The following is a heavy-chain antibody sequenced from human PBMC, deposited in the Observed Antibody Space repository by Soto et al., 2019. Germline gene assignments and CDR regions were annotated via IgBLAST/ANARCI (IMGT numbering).Heavy chain of an antibody. CDR1: GGSISSGGYY. CDR2: IYYSGST. J-gene: IGHJ4*02. D-gene: IGHD1-26*01. V-gene: IGHV4-31*03. Sequence: PSETLSLTCTVSGGSISSGGYYWSWIRQHPGKGLEWIGYIYYSGSTYYNPSLKSRVTISVDTSKNQFSLKLSSVTAADTAVYYCARGLISGSHYSGGWYYFDSWGQGTQVTVS. CDR3: ARGLISGSHYSGGWYYFDS.